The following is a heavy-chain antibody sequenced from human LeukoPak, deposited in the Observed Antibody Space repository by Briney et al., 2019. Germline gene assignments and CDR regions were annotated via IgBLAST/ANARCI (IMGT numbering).Heavy chain of an antibody. CDR3: AKEERRFLEWLLSPADY. J-gene: IGHJ4*02. V-gene: IGHV3-23*01. CDR1: GFTVSSNY. D-gene: IGHD3-3*01. Sequence: GGSLRLSCAASGFTVSSNYMSWVRQAPGKGLEWVSAISGSGGSTYYADSVKGRFTISRDNSKNTLYLQMNSLRAEDTAVYYCAKEERRFLEWLLSPADYWGQGTLVTVSS. CDR2: ISGSGGST.